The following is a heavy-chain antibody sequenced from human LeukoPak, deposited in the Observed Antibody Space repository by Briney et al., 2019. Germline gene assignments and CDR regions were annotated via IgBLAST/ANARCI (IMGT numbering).Heavy chain of an antibody. CDR3: ARGPFDYCDRTQTYMDV. J-gene: IGHJ6*03. CDR1: GYTFTGYY. Sequence: ASVKVSFKASGYTFTGYYMHWVRQAHAQGLEWMGGINPNSGGTSYAQKFQGRVTMTRDTSISTAYMELSRLRSDDTAVYYCARGPFDYCDRTQTYMDVWGKGTTVTVSS. CDR2: INPNSGGT. D-gene: IGHD3-22*01. V-gene: IGHV1-2*02.